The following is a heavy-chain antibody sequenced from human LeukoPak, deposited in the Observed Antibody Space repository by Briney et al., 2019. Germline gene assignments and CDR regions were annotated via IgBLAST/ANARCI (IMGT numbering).Heavy chain of an antibody. CDR1: GYTFTGYY. D-gene: IGHD3-10*01. J-gene: IGHJ5*02. CDR2: INPNSGGT. Sequence: GASVKVSCKASGYTFTGYYMHWVRQASGQGLEWMGWINPNSGGTNYAQKFQGRVTMTRDTSISTAYMELSRLRSDDTAVYYCARADSIVWFGELSFDPWGQGTLVTVSS. V-gene: IGHV1-2*02. CDR3: ARADSIVWFGELSFDP.